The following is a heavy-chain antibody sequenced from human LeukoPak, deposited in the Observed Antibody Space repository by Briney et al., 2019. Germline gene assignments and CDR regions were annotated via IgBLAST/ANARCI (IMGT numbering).Heavy chain of an antibody. CDR3: ARGYGSGSYNNFNK. J-gene: IGHJ4*02. D-gene: IGHD3-10*01. CDR2: IYYSGST. CDR1: GGSISSYY. Sequence: PSETLSLTCTVSGGSISSYYWSWIRQPPGKGLEWIGYIYYSGSTNYNPSLTSRVTMSVDTSKNQFSLMLTSVTAADTAVYYCARGYGSGSYNNFNKWGQGLLVAVSS. V-gene: IGHV4-59*01.